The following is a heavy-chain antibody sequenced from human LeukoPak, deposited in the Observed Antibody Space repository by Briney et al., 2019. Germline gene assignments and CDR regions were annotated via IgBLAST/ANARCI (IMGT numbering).Heavy chain of an antibody. CDR1: GGSISTSSYY. CDR3: ARHPVMTTVGHYYYYMGV. V-gene: IGHV4-39*01. CDR2: IYYSGST. Sequence: SETLSLTCTVSGGSISTSSYYWGWIRQPPGKGLEWIGSIYYSGSTYYNPSLKSRVTISVDTSKNRFSLKLSSVTAADTAVYYCARHPVMTTVGHYYYYMGVWGKGTTVTVSS. D-gene: IGHD4-17*01. J-gene: IGHJ6*03.